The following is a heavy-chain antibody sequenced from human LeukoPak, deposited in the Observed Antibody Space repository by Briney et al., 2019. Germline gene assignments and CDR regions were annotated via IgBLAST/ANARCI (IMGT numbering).Heavy chain of an antibody. CDR2: ISGSGGST. Sequence: GSLRLSCAASGFTFSSYAMSWVRQAPGKGLEWVSAISGSGGSTYYADSVKGRFTISRDNSKNTLYLQMNSLRAEDTAVYYCAREGIAAAGSLGAFDIWGQGTMVTVSS. D-gene: IGHD6-13*01. CDR1: GFTFSSYA. V-gene: IGHV3-23*01. J-gene: IGHJ3*02. CDR3: AREGIAAAGSLGAFDI.